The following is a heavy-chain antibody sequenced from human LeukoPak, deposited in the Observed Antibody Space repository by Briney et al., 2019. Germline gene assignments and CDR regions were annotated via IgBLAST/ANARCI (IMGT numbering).Heavy chain of an antibody. CDR3: ASGRSGSYFEYFDY. D-gene: IGHD1-26*01. CDR1: GYTLTSYA. Sequence: GASVKVSCKASGYTLTSYAMHWVRQAPGQRLEWMGWINASNGNTKYSQKFQGRVTITRDTSASTAYMELSSLRSEDTAVYYCASGRSGSYFEYFDYWGQGTLVTVSS. V-gene: IGHV1-3*01. CDR2: INASNGNT. J-gene: IGHJ4*02.